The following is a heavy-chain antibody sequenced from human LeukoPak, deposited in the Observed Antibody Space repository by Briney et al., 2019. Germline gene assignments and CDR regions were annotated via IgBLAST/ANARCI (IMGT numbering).Heavy chain of an antibody. J-gene: IGHJ5*02. V-gene: IGHV4-59*12. CDR3: AREAVAGPSP. CDR2: IYHSGST. D-gene: IGHD6-19*01. CDR1: GGSISSYS. Sequence: SETLSLTCTVSGGSISSYSWSWIRQPPGKGLEWIGYIYHSGSTYYNPSLKSRVTISVDRSKNQFSLKLSSVTAADTAVYYCAREAVAGPSPWGQGTLVTVSS.